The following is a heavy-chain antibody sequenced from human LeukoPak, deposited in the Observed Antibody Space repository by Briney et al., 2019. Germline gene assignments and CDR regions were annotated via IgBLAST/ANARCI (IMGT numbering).Heavy chain of an antibody. V-gene: IGHV1-69*04. CDR2: ITPILGIA. J-gene: IGHJ6*02. Sequence: ASVKVSCRASGGTFSSYAISWVRQAPGQGLEWMGRITPILGIANYAQKFQGRVTITADKSTSTAYMELSSLRSEDTAVYYCARAYCGGDCELYYYYYYGMDVWGQGTTVTVSS. CDR1: GGTFSSYA. D-gene: IGHD2-21*02. CDR3: ARAYCGGDCELYYYYYYGMDV.